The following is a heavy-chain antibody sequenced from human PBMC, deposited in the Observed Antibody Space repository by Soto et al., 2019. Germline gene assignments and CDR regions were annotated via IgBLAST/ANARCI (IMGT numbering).Heavy chain of an antibody. Sequence: ASVKVSCKASGSTFTSYGISWVRQAPGQGLEWMGWISAYNGNTNYAQKLQGRVTMTTDTSTSTAYMELRSLRSDDTAVYYCSRGNDFWSGYGWFDPWGQGTLVTVSS. D-gene: IGHD3-3*01. J-gene: IGHJ5*02. V-gene: IGHV1-18*01. CDR2: ISAYNGNT. CDR1: GSTFTSYG. CDR3: SRGNDFWSGYGWFDP.